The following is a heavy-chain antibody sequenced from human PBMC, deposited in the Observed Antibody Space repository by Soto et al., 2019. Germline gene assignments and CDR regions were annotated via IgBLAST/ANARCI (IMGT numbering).Heavy chain of an antibody. CDR2: IDAGNGNT. V-gene: IGHV1-3*01. CDR1: GYTFTSHT. CDR3: AREVRLAWRGAFDI. D-gene: IGHD3-10*01. J-gene: IGHJ3*02. Sequence: QVQLVQSEAEAEKPGASVKVSCKASGYTFTSHTMHWVRQAPGQRLEWMGCIDAGNGNTKYSQQFQGRVTITRDTSASTMYMELISLRSEDTAVYYCAREVRLAWRGAFDIWGPGTMVTVSS.